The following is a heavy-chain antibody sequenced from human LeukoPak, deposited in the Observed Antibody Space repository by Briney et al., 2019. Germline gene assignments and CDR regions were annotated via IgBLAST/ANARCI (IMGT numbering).Heavy chain of an antibody. CDR2: INPNSGGT. Sequence: GAAVRVSCKPSGYTFTGYYMHWVRQAPGQGLEWMGWINPNSGGTNYAQTFQGRVTMTRDTSISTAYMELSRLRCDETAVYYCARGVYSSGPDYWGQGTLVTVSS. J-gene: IGHJ4*02. D-gene: IGHD3-22*01. CDR3: ARGVYSSGPDY. V-gene: IGHV1-2*02. CDR1: GYTFTGYY.